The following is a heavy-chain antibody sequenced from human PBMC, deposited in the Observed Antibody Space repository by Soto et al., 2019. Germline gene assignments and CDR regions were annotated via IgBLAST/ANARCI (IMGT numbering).Heavy chain of an antibody. D-gene: IGHD5-18*01. Sequence: QVQLQQWGAGLLKPSETLSLTCAVYGGSFSGYYWSWIRQPPGKGLEWIGEINHSGSTNYNPSLKSRVTISVATSKNQFSLKLSSVTAADTAVYFCAREGYRGYSYGGLDYWGQGTLVTVSS. J-gene: IGHJ4*02. CDR3: AREGYRGYSYGGLDY. V-gene: IGHV4-34*01. CDR1: GGSFSGYY. CDR2: INHSGST.